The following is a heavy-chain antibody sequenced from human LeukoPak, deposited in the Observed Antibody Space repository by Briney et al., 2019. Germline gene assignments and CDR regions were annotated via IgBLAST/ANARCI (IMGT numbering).Heavy chain of an antibody. D-gene: IGHD2-2*01. Sequence: ASVKVSCKASGYTFTGYYMHWVRQAPGQGLEWMGWINPNSGGTNYAQKFQGRVTMTRDTSISTAYMELSRLRSDDTAVYYCARQYCSSTSCYYCYYMDVWGKGTTVTVSS. V-gene: IGHV1-2*02. CDR1: GYTFTGYY. CDR2: INPNSGGT. J-gene: IGHJ6*03. CDR3: ARQYCSSTSCYYCYYMDV.